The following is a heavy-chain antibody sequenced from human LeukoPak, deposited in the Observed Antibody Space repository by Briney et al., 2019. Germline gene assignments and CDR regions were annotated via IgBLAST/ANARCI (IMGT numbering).Heavy chain of an antibody. V-gene: IGHV4-59*01. Sequence: SETLSLTCTVSGGSISGKYWSWIRQTPGKGLEWVGYIYYSGTTKYNPSLKSRVTISVDTSKNQFSLKLSSVTAADTAVYYCARPPGYYGSGSYSSDYWGQGTLVTVSS. CDR1: GGSISGKY. CDR2: IYYSGTT. CDR3: ARPPGYYGSGSYSSDY. D-gene: IGHD3-10*01. J-gene: IGHJ4*02.